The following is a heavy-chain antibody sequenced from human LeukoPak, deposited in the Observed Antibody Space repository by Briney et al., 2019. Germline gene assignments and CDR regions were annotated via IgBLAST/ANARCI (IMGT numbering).Heavy chain of an antibody. J-gene: IGHJ4*02. CDR1: GYTFTGYY. Sequence: GASVKVSCKASGYTFTGYYMHWVRQAPGQGLEWMGWINPNSGGTNYAQKFQGRVTMTRDTSISTAYMELSRLRSDDTAVYYCARVWRGSCGGSCYLLNYWGQGTLVTVSS. V-gene: IGHV1-2*02. CDR3: ARVWRGSCGGSCYLLNY. D-gene: IGHD2-15*01. CDR2: INPNSGGT.